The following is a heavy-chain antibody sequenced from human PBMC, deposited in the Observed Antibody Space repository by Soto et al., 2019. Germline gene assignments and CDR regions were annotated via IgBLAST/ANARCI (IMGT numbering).Heavy chain of an antibody. CDR2: IYWDDDK. D-gene: IGHD5-18*01. CDR3: AHRTSIVTAIAAATAFDT. V-gene: IGHV2-5*02. J-gene: IGHJ3*02. Sequence: SGPTLVNPTQTLTLTCTFSGFSLSTSGVGVGWIRQPPGKALEWLALIYWDDDKRYSPSLKSRLTITKDTSKNQVVLTMTNMDPVDTATYYCAHRTSIVTAIAAATAFDTWGQGTMLTVSS. CDR1: GFSLSTSGVG.